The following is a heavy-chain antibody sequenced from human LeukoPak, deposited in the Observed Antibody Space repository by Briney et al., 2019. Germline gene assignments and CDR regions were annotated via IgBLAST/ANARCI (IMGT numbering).Heavy chain of an antibody. D-gene: IGHD1-1*01. CDR3: GRDIQLSY. CDR1: GFTFSSYW. V-gene: IGHV3-74*01. CDR2: ISNDGSNT. J-gene: IGHJ4*02. Sequence: GGSLRLSCAASGFTFSSYWMHWVRQAPGKGLVWVSRISNDGSNTNYADSVKGRFTISRDNSNTTLYLQMSSLRAGDTAVYFCGRDIQLSYLGQGTLVTVSS.